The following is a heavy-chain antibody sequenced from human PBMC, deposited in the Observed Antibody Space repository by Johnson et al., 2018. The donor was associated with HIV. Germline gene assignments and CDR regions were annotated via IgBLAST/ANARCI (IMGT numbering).Heavy chain of an antibody. CDR2: IKEDGSDK. V-gene: IGHV3-7*01. CDR3: AKDRGAARAFDAFDI. J-gene: IGHJ3*02. CDR1: GFTVSSNY. Sequence: VQLVESGGGVVQPGRSLRLSCAASGFTVSSNYMSWVRQAPGKGLEWVANIKEDGSDKYYVDSVKGRFTISRDNSNNTLYLQMNSLRAEDTAVYYCAKDRGAARAFDAFDIWGQGTMVTVSS. D-gene: IGHD6-6*01.